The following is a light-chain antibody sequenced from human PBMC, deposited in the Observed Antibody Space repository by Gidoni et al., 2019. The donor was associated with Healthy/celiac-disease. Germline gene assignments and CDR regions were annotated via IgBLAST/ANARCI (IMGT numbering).Light chain of an antibody. CDR3: QQSYSTPRT. J-gene: IGKJ1*01. CDR2: AAS. CDR1: QSISSY. V-gene: IGKV1-39*01. Sequence: DSQMTQSPSSLSASVGGRVTITCRESQSISSYLNWYQQKPGKAPKLLIYAASSLQSGVPSRFSGSGSGTDFTLTISSLQPEDFATYYCQQSYSTPRTFGQGTKVEIK.